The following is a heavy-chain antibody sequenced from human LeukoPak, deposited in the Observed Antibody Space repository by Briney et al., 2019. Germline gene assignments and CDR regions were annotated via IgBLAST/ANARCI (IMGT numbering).Heavy chain of an antibody. J-gene: IGHJ5*02. V-gene: IGHV4-59*01. D-gene: IGHD3-10*01. Sequence: SETLSLTCTVSGGSISTYYWSWIRQPPGKGLEWIGYIYHSGSTNYNPSLKSRVTISVDTSQNQFYLKLSSVTAADTAVYYCARRRVYGSQFDPWGQGTLVTVSS. CDR2: IYHSGST. CDR1: GGSISTYY. CDR3: ARRRVYGSQFDP.